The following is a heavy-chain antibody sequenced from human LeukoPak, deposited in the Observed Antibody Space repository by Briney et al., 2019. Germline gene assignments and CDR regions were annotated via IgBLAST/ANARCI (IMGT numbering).Heavy chain of an antibody. CDR1: GYTFTSYA. CDR2: INTNTGNP. J-gene: IGHJ5*02. Sequence: ASVKVSCKASGYTFTSYAMNWVRQAPGQGLEWMGWINTNTGNPTYAQGFTGRFVFSLDTSVSTAYLQISSLKAEDTAVYYCARIAAAGTEGHNWSDPWGQGTLVTVSS. D-gene: IGHD6-13*01. CDR3: ARIAAAGTEGHNWSDP. V-gene: IGHV7-4-1*02.